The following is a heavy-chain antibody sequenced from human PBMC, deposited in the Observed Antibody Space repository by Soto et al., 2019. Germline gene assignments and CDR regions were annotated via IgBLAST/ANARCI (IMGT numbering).Heavy chain of an antibody. D-gene: IGHD3-22*01. CDR2: IIPIFGTA. J-gene: IGHJ4*02. CDR1: GGTFSSYA. CDR3: SRDDSSGNEGYFDY. V-gene: IGHV1-69*01. Sequence: QVQLVQSGAEVKKPGSSVKVSCKASGGTFSSYAISWVRQAPGQGLEWMGGIIPIFGTANYAQKFQGRVTITADESTSTAYMELSSLRSEDTAVYYCSRDDSSGNEGYFDYWGQGTLVTVSS.